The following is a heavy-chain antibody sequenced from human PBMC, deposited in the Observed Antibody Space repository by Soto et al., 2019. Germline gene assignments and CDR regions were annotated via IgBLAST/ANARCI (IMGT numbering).Heavy chain of an antibody. CDR3: ARDRGWSRSHYFDS. Sequence: QVQSVESGGGVVQPGTSLRLSCAVSGFTFSNHGMHWVRQAPGKGLEWVAFISYAVICKKYVDSLKGRFTISRDNFKDTLFLQMNTLRADDTAAYYCARDRGWSRSHYFDSWGQGTLVTVSS. J-gene: IGHJ4*02. CDR1: GFTFSNHG. V-gene: IGHV3-33*01. CDR2: ISYAVICK. D-gene: IGHD2-15*01.